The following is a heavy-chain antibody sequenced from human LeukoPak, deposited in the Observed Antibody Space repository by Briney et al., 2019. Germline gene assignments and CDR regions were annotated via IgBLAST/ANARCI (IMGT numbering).Heavy chain of an antibody. CDR2: IYYSGST. J-gene: IGHJ5*02. Sequence: SETLSLTCTVSGGSISSYYWTWIRQPPGKGLEWIGYIYYSGSTNYNPSFKSRVTISVDTSKTQFSLKLSSVTAADTAVYYCARGDNSNYGWFDPWGQGTLVTVSS. V-gene: IGHV4-59*01. D-gene: IGHD4-11*01. CDR1: GGSISSYY. CDR3: ARGDNSNYGWFDP.